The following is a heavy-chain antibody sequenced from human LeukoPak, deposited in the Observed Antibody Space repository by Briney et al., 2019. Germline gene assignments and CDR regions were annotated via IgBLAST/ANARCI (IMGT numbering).Heavy chain of an antibody. J-gene: IGHJ4*02. CDR1: GFTFSSYA. V-gene: IGHV3-30*04. CDR2: ISYDGSNK. Sequence: GRSLRLSCVVSGFTFSSYAVHWVRQAPGKGLEWVAVISYDGSNKYYADSVKGRFTISRDNSKNTLYLQMNSLRAEDTAVYYCARARSGWYLGQFDYWGQGPRSPSPQ. D-gene: IGHD6-19*01. CDR3: ARARSGWYLGQFDY.